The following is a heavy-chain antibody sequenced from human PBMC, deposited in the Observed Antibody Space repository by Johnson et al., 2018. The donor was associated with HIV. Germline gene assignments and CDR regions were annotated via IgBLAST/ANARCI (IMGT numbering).Heavy chain of an antibody. CDR2: IISDVSSA. D-gene: IGHD6-13*01. Sequence: VQLVESGGGVVQPGRSLRLSCAASGFTFSPYWMHWVRQAPGQGLVWVSRIISDVSSAIYTDSVTGRFTISRDNTKNTLYLQMNSLRAEDTAVYYCALSGGAAAYDAFDIWGQGTMVTVSS. CDR1: GFTFSPYW. V-gene: IGHV3-74*02. J-gene: IGHJ3*02. CDR3: ALSGGAAAYDAFDI.